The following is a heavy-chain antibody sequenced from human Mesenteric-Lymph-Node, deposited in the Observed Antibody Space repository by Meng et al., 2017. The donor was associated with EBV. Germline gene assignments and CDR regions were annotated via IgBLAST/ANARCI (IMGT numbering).Heavy chain of an antibody. V-gene: IGHV4-30-4*01. CDR2: MYYSGSI. CDR1: GGSVSSAGYY. D-gene: IGHD5-18*01. Sequence: QVQLPEPGPGRVKPSQTLSLTCAASGGSVSSAGYYWNWIRQPPGKGLEWIGYMYYSGSIYYNPSLKSRVTISVDTSKNQFSLKLSSVTAADTAVYYCASRGYSDGWTFDSWGQGTLVTVSS. CDR3: ASRGYSDGWTFDS. J-gene: IGHJ4*02.